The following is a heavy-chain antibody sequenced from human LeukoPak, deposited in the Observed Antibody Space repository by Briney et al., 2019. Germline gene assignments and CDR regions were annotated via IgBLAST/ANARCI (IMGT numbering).Heavy chain of an antibody. CDR1: GGSFSGYY. Sequence: PSETLSLTCTVSGGSFSGYYWSWIRQPPGKGLEWIGEINHSGSTNYNPSLKSRVTISVDTSKNQFSLKLSSVTAADTAVYYCARAGMVFGVVIRFDYWGQGTLVTVSS. CDR2: INHSGST. CDR3: ARAGMVFGVVIRFDY. V-gene: IGHV4-34*01. J-gene: IGHJ4*02. D-gene: IGHD3-3*01.